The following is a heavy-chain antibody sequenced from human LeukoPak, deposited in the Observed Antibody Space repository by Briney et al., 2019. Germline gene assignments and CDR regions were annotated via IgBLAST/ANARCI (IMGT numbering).Heavy chain of an antibody. J-gene: IGHJ3*02. CDR1: GYTFTSYY. CDR3: ARVTWPYSSSPSGYIAFDI. Sequence: ASVKVSCTASGYTFTSYYMHWVRQAPGQGLEWVGIINPSGGSTNYAQKFQGRVTMTRDTSTSTVYMELSSLRSEDTAVYYCARVTWPYSSSPSGYIAFDIWGQGTMVTVSS. D-gene: IGHD6-6*01. CDR2: INPSGGST. V-gene: IGHV1-46*01.